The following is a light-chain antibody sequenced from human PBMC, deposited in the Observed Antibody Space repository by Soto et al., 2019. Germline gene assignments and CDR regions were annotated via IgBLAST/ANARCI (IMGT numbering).Light chain of an antibody. V-gene: IGKV1-5*03. J-gene: IGKJ4*01. CDR3: QQHNNYPLT. CDR2: KAS. Sequence: DIQMTMAASTLSASFRDRITITSLASQSISSWLAWYQQKPGKAPKLLIYKASSLESGVPSRFSGSGSGTEFTLAFGSRLPDDFAPYYFQQHNNYPLTFGGGTKVDI. CDR1: QSISSW.